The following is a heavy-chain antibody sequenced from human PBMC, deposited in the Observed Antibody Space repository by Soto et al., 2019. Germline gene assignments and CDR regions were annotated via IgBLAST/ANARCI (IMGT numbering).Heavy chain of an antibody. Sequence: ASVKVSCKASGYTFTSYGISWVRQAPGQELEWMGWISPYSGSTNYAQKLQGWVTMTRDTSISTAYMELSRLRSDDTAVYYCARASYYDFWSGYYGMDVWGQGTTVTVSS. D-gene: IGHD3-3*01. V-gene: IGHV1-18*01. CDR3: ARASYYDFWSGYYGMDV. CDR2: ISPYSGST. CDR1: GYTFTSYG. J-gene: IGHJ6*02.